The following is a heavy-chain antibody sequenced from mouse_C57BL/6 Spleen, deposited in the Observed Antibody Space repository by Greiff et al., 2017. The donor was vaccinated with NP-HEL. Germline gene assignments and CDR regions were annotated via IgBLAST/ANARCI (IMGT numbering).Heavy chain of an antibody. J-gene: IGHJ4*01. D-gene: IGHD1-1*01. CDR3: ARKKNGSSYRDYAMDY. CDR2: INPSNGGT. V-gene: IGHV1-53*01. Sequence: QVQLQQPGTELVKPGASVKLSCKASGYTFTSYWMHWVKQRPGQGLEWIGNINPSNGGTNYNEKFKSKATLTVDKSSSTAYMQLSSLTSEDSAVYYYARKKNGSSYRDYAMDYWGQGTSVTVSS. CDR1: GYTFTSYW.